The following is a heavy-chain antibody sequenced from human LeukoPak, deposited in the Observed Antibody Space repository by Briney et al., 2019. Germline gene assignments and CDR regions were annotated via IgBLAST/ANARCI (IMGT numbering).Heavy chain of an antibody. CDR2: IYTSGST. CDR1: GGSISSYY. D-gene: IGHD3-3*01. Sequence: SETLSLTCTVSGGSISSYYWSWIRQPAEKGLEWIGRIYTSGSTNYNPSLKGRVTMSVDTSKNQFSLKLSSVTAADTAVYYCASTDFWSGYYTLAFDYWGQGTTVTVSS. V-gene: IGHV4-4*07. CDR3: ASTDFWSGYYTLAFDY. J-gene: IGHJ4*03.